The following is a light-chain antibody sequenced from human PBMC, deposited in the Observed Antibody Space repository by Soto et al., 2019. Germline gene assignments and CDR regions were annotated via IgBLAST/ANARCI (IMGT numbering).Light chain of an antibody. Sequence: QSALTQPRSVSRSPGQSVTISCTGTSSDVGDYYYVSWYQQHPGKAPKLMIYDVTKRPSGVPDRFSGSKSGNTASLTISGLQAADEADYFCCSCSSADSSAFRVLFGGGTQLTVL. V-gene: IGLV2-11*01. CDR1: SSDVGDYYY. J-gene: IGLJ2*01. CDR2: DVT. CDR3: CSCSSADSSAFRVL.